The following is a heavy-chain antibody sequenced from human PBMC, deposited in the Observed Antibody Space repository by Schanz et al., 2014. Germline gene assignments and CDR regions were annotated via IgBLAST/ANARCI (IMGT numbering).Heavy chain of an antibody. CDR2: ISSGGGST. CDR1: GFTFSSYS. V-gene: IGHV3-23*04. CDR3: ATASSPVREAGAGSSFHL. D-gene: IGHD6-13*01. J-gene: IGHJ5*02. Sequence: EVQLVESGGGLVQPGGSLRLSCTASGFTFSSYSMNWVRQAPGKGLEWVSSISSGGGSTYYADSVKGRFTISRDNSKNTLYLQMNSLKIEDTAVYYCATASSPVREAGAGSSFHLWGQGTLVTVSP.